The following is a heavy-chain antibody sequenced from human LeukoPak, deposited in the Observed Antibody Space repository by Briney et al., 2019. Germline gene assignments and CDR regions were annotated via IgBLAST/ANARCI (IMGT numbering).Heavy chain of an antibody. CDR3: ARNRDYGDPYWYFDL. CDR1: GGTFSRYA. J-gene: IGHJ2*01. D-gene: IGHD4-17*01. Sequence: SVKVFCKASGGTFSRYAISWVRQAPGQGLEWMGGIIPIFGTANYAQKFQGRVTITTDESTSTAYMELSSLRSEDTAVYYCARNRDYGDPYWYFDLWGRGTLVTVSS. CDR2: IIPIFGTA. V-gene: IGHV1-69*05.